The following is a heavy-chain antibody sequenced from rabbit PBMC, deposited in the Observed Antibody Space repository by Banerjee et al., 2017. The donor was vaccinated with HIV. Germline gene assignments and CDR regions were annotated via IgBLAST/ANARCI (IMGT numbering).Heavy chain of an antibody. CDR3: ARDRGVHYTYGAGGYAYTTDTRLDV. Sequence: QEQLEESGGDLVKPEGSLTLTCTASGFSFSSSYWICWVRQAPGKGLEGIACIYTSSGSTYYASWAKGRFTISKTSSTTVTLQMTSLTAADTATYFCARDRGVHYTYGAGGYAYTTDTRLDVWGQGTLVTVS. CDR1: GFSFSSSYW. CDR2: IYTSSGST. V-gene: IGHV1S45*01. J-gene: IGHJ3*01. D-gene: IGHD6-1*01.